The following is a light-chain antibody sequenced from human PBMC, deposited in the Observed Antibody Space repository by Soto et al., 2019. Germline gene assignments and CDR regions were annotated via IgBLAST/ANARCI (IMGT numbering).Light chain of an antibody. CDR3: SSYTSSGIDV. J-gene: IGLJ1*01. Sequence: QSVLTQPASLSGSPGQSITISCTGTSSDFGGYNYVSWYQHHPGEAPKLMIYDVRNRPSGVSNRFSGSKSGNTASLTISGLQAEDEADYYCSSYTSSGIDVFGTGTKVTVL. V-gene: IGLV2-14*03. CDR2: DVR. CDR1: SSDFGGYNY.